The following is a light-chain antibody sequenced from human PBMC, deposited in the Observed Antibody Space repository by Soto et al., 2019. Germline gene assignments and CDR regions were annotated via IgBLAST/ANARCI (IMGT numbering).Light chain of an antibody. V-gene: IGKV3-15*01. CDR3: QQYGDWPLT. CDR1: QSVGNN. Sequence: EIVVTQSPATLSVSPGERATLSCRASQSVGNNFAWYQQKPGQAPRLLIFATSTRATGVPARFSGSGYGTEFTLTVSSLQSEDFAVYYFQQYGDWPLTFGGGAKVEIE. J-gene: IGKJ4*01. CDR2: ATS.